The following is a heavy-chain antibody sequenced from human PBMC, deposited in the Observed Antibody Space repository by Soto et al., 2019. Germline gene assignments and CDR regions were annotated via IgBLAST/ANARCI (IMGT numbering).Heavy chain of an antibody. CDR2: IYSDGTT. CDR3: SRVGCSNSKCYTRGMDV. CDR1: VGSIIGYY. D-gene: IGHD2-2*01. Sequence: PSETLSLTCTFSVGSIIGYYWSWVRQPAGKGLEWVGRIYSDGTTNYSPSLKSRVTMSLDTSKDQFSLHLNSVTAADTAVYYCSRVGCSNSKCYTRGMDVWGQGTTVTVSS. J-gene: IGHJ6*02. V-gene: IGHV4-4*07.